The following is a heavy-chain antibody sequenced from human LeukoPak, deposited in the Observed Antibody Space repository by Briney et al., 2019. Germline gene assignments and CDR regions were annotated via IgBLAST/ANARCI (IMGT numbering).Heavy chain of an antibody. CDR3: ATCSAGTGFDY. J-gene: IGHJ4*02. Sequence: GGSLRLSCAASGFTFSSYEMNWVRQAPGKGLEWVSYISSSGSTIYYADSVKGRFTISRDNAKNSLYLQMNSLRAEDTAVYYCATCSAGTGFDYWGQGTLVTVSS. CDR1: GFTFSSYE. V-gene: IGHV3-48*03. D-gene: IGHD2-15*01. CDR2: ISSSGSTI.